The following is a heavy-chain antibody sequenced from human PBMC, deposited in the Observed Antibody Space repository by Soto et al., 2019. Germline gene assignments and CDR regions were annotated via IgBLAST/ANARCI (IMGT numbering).Heavy chain of an antibody. CDR3: AKQRGYSSGWYGAFDI. Sequence: EVQLLESGGGLVPPGGSLRLSCAASGFTFTSYAMSWVRQAPGKGLEWVSLISGSGGSTYYADSVKGRFTISRDDSKNAVYLQMGSLRAEDTAVYYCAKQRGYSSGWYGAFDIWGQGTMVTVSS. CDR2: ISGSGGST. D-gene: IGHD6-19*01. CDR1: GFTFTSYA. J-gene: IGHJ3*02. V-gene: IGHV3-23*01.